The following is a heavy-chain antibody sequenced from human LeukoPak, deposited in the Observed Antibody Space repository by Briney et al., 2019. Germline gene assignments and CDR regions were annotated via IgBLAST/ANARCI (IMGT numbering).Heavy chain of an antibody. CDR3: ARDSLHFWTPVGFDP. Sequence: PSETLSLTCTVSGGSISIYYCSWIRQPPGKGLEWNGYIYYSGSTNYNPSLKSRVTISVDTSKNQFSLKLSSVTAADTAVYYCARDSLHFWTPVGFDPWGQGTLVTVSS. CDR2: IYYSGST. CDR1: GGSISIYY. D-gene: IGHD3-3*02. V-gene: IGHV4-59*01. J-gene: IGHJ5*02.